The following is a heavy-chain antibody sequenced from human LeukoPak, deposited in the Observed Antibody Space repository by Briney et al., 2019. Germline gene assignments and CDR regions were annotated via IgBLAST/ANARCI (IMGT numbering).Heavy chain of an antibody. J-gene: IGHJ4*03. CDR1: GFTVSSDY. CDR3: AKDLSNQNHRGGNH. V-gene: IGHV3-53*01. D-gene: IGHD1-14*01. Sequence: GGSLRLSCAASGFTVSSDYMSWVRQAPGKGLEWVSVIYSGGSTYYADSVKGRLTISRDNSKNTLYLQMNSLRAEDTAVYYCAKDLSNQNHRGGNHWGQGTLGNGSS. CDR2: IYSGGST.